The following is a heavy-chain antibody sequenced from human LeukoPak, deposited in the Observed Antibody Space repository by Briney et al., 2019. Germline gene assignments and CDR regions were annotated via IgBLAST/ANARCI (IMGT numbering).Heavy chain of an antibody. CDR1: GFTFSSYS. V-gene: IGHV3-21*01. D-gene: IGHD3-10*01. CDR3: AIRVWFGDYQTGDY. CDR2: ISSSSSYI. J-gene: IGHJ4*02. Sequence: GGSLRLSCAASGFTFSSYSMNWVRQAPGKGLEWVSSISSSSSYIYYADSVKGRFTISRDNAKNSLYLQMNSLRAADTAVYYCAIRVWFGDYQTGDYWGQGTLVTVSS.